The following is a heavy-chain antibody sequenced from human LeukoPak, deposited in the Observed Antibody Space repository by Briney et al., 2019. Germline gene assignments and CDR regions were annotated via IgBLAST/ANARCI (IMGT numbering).Heavy chain of an antibody. D-gene: IGHD2-2*02. CDR3: ARPPLDCSSTSCYNDAFDI. CDR1: GCIFTNYW. CDR2: IYPGDSDT. Sequence: GESLQISCKGSGCIFTNYWIGRVRQLPGKGLEWMGVIYPGDSDTRYSPSFQGQVTISADKSISTAYLQWSSLKASDTAMYYCARPPLDCSSTSCYNDAFDIWGQGTMVTVSS. V-gene: IGHV5-51*01. J-gene: IGHJ3*02.